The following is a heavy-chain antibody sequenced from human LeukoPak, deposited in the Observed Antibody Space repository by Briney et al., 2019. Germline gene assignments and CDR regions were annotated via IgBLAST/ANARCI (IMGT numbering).Heavy chain of an antibody. CDR1: GYTFTSYA. V-gene: IGHV7-4-1*02. CDR3: ARGTYDYVWGSYRSFDY. CDR2: INTNTGNP. J-gene: IGHJ4*02. D-gene: IGHD3-16*02. Sequence: ASVKVSCKASGYTFTSYAMNWVRQAPGQGLEWMGWINTNTGNPTYAQGFTGRFVFSLDTSVSTAYLQISSLKAEDTAVYYCARGTYDYVWGSYRSFDYWGQGTLVTVSS.